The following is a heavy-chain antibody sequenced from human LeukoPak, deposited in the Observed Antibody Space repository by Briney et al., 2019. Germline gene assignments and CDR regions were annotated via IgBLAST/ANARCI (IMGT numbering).Heavy chain of an antibody. CDR2: ISSSGSTI. Sequence: PGRSLRLSCAASGFTFSSYAMHWVRQAPGKGLEWVSYISSSGSTIYYADSVKGRFTISRDNAKNSLYLQMNSLRAEDTAVYYCARVRRFTDYFDYWGQGTLVTVSS. CDR3: ARVRRFTDYFDY. CDR1: GFTFSSYA. D-gene: IGHD3-16*01. J-gene: IGHJ4*02. V-gene: IGHV3-48*03.